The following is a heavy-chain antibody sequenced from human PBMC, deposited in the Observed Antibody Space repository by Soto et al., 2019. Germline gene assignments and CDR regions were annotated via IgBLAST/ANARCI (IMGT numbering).Heavy chain of an antibody. CDR1: GGTFSSYA. CDR3: ARDYCTNGVCRGGGDY. Sequence: QVQLVQSGAEVKKPGSSVKVSCKASGGTFSSYAISWVRQAPGQGLEWMGGIIPIFGTANYAQKFQGRVTITADEPTRTAYMELGSLRSEETAGYYWARDYCTNGVCRGGGDYWGQGTLVTVSS. CDR2: IIPIFGTA. D-gene: IGHD2-8*01. V-gene: IGHV1-69*01. J-gene: IGHJ4*02.